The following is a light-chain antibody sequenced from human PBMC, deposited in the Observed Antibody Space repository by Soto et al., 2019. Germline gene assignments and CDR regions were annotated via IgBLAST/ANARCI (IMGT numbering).Light chain of an antibody. CDR1: QSISNY. J-gene: IGKJ4*01. Sequence: DMEMTQSPSSLSAFVGDRVTITCRASQSISNYLNWYQHKPGKVPKLLIYAASSLQSGVPTRFSGSGSVTDCTLTINSLQPEDFATYYCQHSYGTPLTFGGGTKIEIK. CDR3: QHSYGTPLT. V-gene: IGKV1-39*01. CDR2: AAS.